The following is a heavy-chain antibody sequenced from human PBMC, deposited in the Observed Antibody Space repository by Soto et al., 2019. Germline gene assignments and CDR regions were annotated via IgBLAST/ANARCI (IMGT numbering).Heavy chain of an antibody. D-gene: IGHD1-7*01. V-gene: IGHV1-69*06. CDR2: IIPLFGTT. J-gene: IGHJ6*02. CDR1: GGTFSSYG. Sequence: QVQLVQSGAEVKKPGSSVKVSCKDSGGTFSSYGFSWVRQAPGQGLEWMGGIIPLFGTTTYAQKFQDRVTISADKTTSTAYMQVSRLRFEDTDVYYCAREERKVTRTMIYFHGMGVWGQGTTVTVSS. CDR3: AREERKVTRTMIYFHGMGV.